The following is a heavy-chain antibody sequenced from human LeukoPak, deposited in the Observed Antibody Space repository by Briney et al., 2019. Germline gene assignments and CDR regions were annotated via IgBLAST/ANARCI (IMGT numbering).Heavy chain of an antibody. CDR2: IYYSGRT. CDR3: GRRSRSTWNYRRGDY. D-gene: IGHD1-7*01. J-gene: IGHJ4*02. V-gene: IGHV4-39*07. Sequence: SETLSLTCSVSGGSISSSSYWWGWIRQPPGKGLEWIGSIYYSGRTFYNPSLKSRVTISIDTTRNQFSLKLSSVTAADTAVYYCGRRSRSTWNYRRGDYWGQGTLVTVSS. CDR1: GGSISSSSYW.